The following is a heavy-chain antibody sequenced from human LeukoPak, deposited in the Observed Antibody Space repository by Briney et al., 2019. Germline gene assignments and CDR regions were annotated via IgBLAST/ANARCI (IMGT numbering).Heavy chain of an antibody. D-gene: IGHD1-26*01. V-gene: IGHV3-30*04. CDR2: ISYDGSNK. J-gene: IGHJ4*02. Sequence: GGSLRLSCAASGFTFNNYAMHWVRQAPGKVLEWVAVISYDGSNKYYADSVKGRFTISRDNSKNTLYLQMNSLRAEDTAVYYCARDLSGSYRSYWGQGTLVTVSS. CDR3: ARDLSGSYRSY. CDR1: GFTFNNYA.